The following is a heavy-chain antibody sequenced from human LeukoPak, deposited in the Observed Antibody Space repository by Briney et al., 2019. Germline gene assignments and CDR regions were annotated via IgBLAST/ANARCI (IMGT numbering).Heavy chain of an antibody. J-gene: IGHJ4*02. CDR1: GDSVSSGGYY. D-gene: IGHD2-2*01. CDR2: VSYSGST. V-gene: IGHV4-30-4*07. Sequence: PSETLSLTCEVSGDSVSSGGYYWNWIRQPAGKGLEWIGYVSYSGSTYYNPSLKSRLSISSDTAKNHFSLKLTSVTAADTAVYYCARGIDFHQLFDSWGQGTLVTVSS. CDR3: ARGIDFHQLFDS.